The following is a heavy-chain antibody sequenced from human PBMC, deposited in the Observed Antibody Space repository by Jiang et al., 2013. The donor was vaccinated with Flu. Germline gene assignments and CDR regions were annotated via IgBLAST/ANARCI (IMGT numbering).Heavy chain of an antibody. CDR2: ISGSGGST. CDR1: GFTFSSYA. V-gene: IGHV3-23*01. CDR3: AKDRLGDYVWGIRYNWFDP. J-gene: IGHJ5*02. Sequence: QLLESGGGLVQPGGSLRLSCAASGFTFSSYAMSWVRQAPGKGLEWVSAISGSGGSTYYADSVKGRFTISRDNSKNTLYLQMNSLRAEDTAVYYCAKDRLGDYVWGIRYNWFDPWGQGTLVTVSS. D-gene: IGHD3-16*01.